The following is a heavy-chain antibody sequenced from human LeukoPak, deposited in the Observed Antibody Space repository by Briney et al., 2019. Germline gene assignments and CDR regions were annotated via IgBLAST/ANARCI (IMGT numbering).Heavy chain of an antibody. J-gene: IGHJ5*02. D-gene: IGHD3-10*01. CDR1: GFTFSSFA. Sequence: GGSLRLSCAASGFTFSSFAMSWVRQAPGKGREGGSAIGGCGGSTYYEASVKGRFTISRDNSKNTLYLQMNSLRAEDTAVYYCAKEKFIANPHVLLWFENWGQGTLVTVSS. CDR3: AKEKFIANPHVLLWFEN. V-gene: IGHV3-23*01. CDR2: IGGCGGST.